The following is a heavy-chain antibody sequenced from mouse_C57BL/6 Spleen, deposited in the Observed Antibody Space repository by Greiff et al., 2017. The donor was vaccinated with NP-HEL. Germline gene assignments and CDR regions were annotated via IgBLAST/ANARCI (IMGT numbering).Heavy chain of an antibody. D-gene: IGHD1-1*01. CDR3: ARSYGSSYDDYYFDY. Sequence: VKLQQSGAELARPGASVKLSCKASGYTFTSYGISWVKQRTGQGLEWIGEIYPRSGNTYYNEKFKGKATLTADKSSSTAYMELRSLTSEDSAVYFCARSYGSSYDDYYFDYWGQGTTLTVSS. V-gene: IGHV1-81*01. CDR1: GYTFTSYG. J-gene: IGHJ2*01. CDR2: IYPRSGNT.